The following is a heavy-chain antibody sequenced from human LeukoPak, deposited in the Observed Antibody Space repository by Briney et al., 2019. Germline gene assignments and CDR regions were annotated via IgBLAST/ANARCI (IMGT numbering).Heavy chain of an antibody. V-gene: IGHV5-10-1*01. CDR1: GYSFTSYW. Sequence: GESLKISCKGSGYSFTSYWISWARQMPGKGLEWMGRIDPSDSYTNYSPSFQGHVTISADKSISTAYLQWSSLKASDTAMFYCARHRGRDGSSYYFDYWGQGTLVSVSS. J-gene: IGHJ4*02. CDR3: ARHRGRDGSSYYFDY. CDR2: IDPSDSYT. D-gene: IGHD6-6*01.